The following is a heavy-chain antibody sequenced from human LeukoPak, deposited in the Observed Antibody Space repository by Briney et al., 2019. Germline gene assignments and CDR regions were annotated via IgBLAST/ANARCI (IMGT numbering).Heavy chain of an antibody. Sequence: GASVKVSCKASGYTFTSYDINWVRQATGQGLEWMGWMNPNSGNTGYAEKFQGRVTMTRNTSISTAYMELSGLRSEDTAVYYCARVTPDFWSGYRNYWGQGTLVTVSS. CDR3: ARVTPDFWSGYRNY. CDR1: GYTFTSYD. CDR2: MNPNSGNT. D-gene: IGHD3-3*01. J-gene: IGHJ4*02. V-gene: IGHV1-8*01.